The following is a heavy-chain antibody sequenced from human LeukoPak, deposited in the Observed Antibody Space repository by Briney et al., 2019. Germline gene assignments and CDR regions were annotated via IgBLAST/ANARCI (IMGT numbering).Heavy chain of an antibody. CDR2: ISSSSSTI. Sequence: GGSLRLSCAASGFTLSSYSMNWVRQAPGEGLEWVSYISSSSSTIYYADSVKGRFTISRDNAKNSLYLQMNSLRAEDTAVYYCARDWAMSPYDSTGGAFDIWGQGTMVTVSS. CDR3: ARDWAMSPYDSTGGAFDI. D-gene: IGHD3-22*01. J-gene: IGHJ3*02. CDR1: GFTLSSYS. V-gene: IGHV3-48*01.